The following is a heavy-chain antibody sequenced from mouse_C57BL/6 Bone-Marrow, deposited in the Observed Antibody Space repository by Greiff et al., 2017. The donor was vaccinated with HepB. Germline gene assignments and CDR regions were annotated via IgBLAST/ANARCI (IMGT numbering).Heavy chain of an antibody. V-gene: IGHV1-42*01. CDR3: ARKEDGYYEESLFAY. CDR2: INPSTGGT. J-gene: IGHJ3*01. Sequence: VQLQQSGPELVKPGASVKISCKASGYSFTGYYMNWVKQSPEKSLEWIGEINPSTGGTTYNQKFKAKATLTVDKSSSTAYMQLKSLTSEDSAVYYCARKEDGYYEESLFAYGGQGTLVTVSA. CDR1: GYSFTGYY. D-gene: IGHD2-3*01.